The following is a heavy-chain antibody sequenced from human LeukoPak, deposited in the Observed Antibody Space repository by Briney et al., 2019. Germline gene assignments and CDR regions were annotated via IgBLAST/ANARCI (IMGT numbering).Heavy chain of an antibody. CDR1: GGSISSYY. CDR3: ARESPENYYYMDV. J-gene: IGHJ6*03. V-gene: IGHV4-4*07. CDR2: IYTSGST. Sequence: SETLSLTCTVSGGSISSYYWSWIRQPAARGLAWIGRIYTSGSTNYNPSLKSRVTMSVDTSKNQFSLKLSSVTAADTAVYYCARESPENYYYMDVWGKGTTVTISS.